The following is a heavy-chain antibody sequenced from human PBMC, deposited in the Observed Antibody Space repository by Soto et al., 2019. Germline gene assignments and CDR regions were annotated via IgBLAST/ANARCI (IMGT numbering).Heavy chain of an antibody. D-gene: IGHD3-10*01. CDR1: GFTFSSYA. CDR2: ISGSGGST. J-gene: IGHJ6*03. Sequence: GGSLRLSCAASGFTFSSYAMSWVRQAPGKGLEWVSAISGSGGSTYYADSVKGRFTISRDNSKNTLYLQMNSLRAEDTAVYYCAKVGNMVRGVTYYYYYYYMDVWGKGTTVTVSS. CDR3: AKVGNMVRGVTYYYYYYYMDV. V-gene: IGHV3-23*01.